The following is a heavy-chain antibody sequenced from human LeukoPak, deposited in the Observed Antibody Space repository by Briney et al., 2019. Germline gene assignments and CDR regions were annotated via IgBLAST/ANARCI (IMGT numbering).Heavy chain of an antibody. D-gene: IGHD5-24*01. CDR1: GGSINTYY. CDR3: AREMATIGVYFDY. J-gene: IGHJ4*02. Sequence: SETLSLTCTVSGGSINTYYWSWIRQPAGKGLEWIGRIYSSGTTHYNPSLKSRVTMSVDTSKNQFSLKLSSVTAADTAVYYCAREMATIGVYFDYWGQGTLVTVSS. V-gene: IGHV4-4*07. CDR2: IYSSGTT.